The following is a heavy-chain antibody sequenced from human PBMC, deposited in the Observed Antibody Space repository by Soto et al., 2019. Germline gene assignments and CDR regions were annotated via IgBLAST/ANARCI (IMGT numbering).Heavy chain of an antibody. CDR2: INAGNGNT. V-gene: IGHV1-3*01. D-gene: IGHD6-13*01. CDR3: ARGPQYSSSWLGRGYYYGMDV. CDR1: GYTFTSYA. Sequence: ASVKVSCKASGYTFTSYAMHWVRQAPGQRLEWMGWINAGNGNTKYSQKFQGRVTITRDTSASTAYMELRSLRSDDTAVYYCARGPQYSSSWLGRGYYYGMDVWGQGTTVTVSS. J-gene: IGHJ6*02.